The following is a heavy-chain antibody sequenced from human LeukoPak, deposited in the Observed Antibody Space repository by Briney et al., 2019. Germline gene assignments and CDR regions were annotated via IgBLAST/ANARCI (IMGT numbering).Heavy chain of an antibody. D-gene: IGHD3-10*01. Sequence: ASVKVSCKVSGYTLTELSMHWVRQAPGKGLEWMGGFDPEDGETIYAQKFQGRVTMTEDTSTDTAYMELSSLRSEDTAVYYCARDLGHNYGIDYWGQGTLVTVSS. V-gene: IGHV1-24*01. CDR3: ARDLGHNYGIDY. CDR1: GYTLTELS. J-gene: IGHJ4*02. CDR2: FDPEDGET.